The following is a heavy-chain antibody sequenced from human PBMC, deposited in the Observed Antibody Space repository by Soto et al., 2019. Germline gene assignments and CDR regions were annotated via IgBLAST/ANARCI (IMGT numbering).Heavy chain of an antibody. CDR2: IYYSGST. V-gene: IGHV4-59*01. D-gene: IGHD5-12*01. CDR3: ARRGRGFSGYDSAFDS. Sequence: SETLSLTCTVSGGSISSYYWSWIRRPPGKGLEWIGYIYYSGSTNYNPSLKSRVTISVDTSKNQFSLKLSSVTAADTAVYYCARRGRGFSGYDSAFDSWGQGALVTVSS. CDR1: GGSISSYY. J-gene: IGHJ4*02.